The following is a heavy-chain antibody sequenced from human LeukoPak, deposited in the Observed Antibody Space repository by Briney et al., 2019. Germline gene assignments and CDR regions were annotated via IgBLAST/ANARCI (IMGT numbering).Heavy chain of an antibody. J-gene: IGHJ5*01. V-gene: IGHV3-23*01. CDR3: AKGARVFSNVSGSYRDFFDS. CDR2: ISGSGNT. CDR1: GFTFTTYD. D-gene: IGHD3-10*01. Sequence: GGSLRLSCAASGFTFTTYDMGWVRQAPGKGLEWVSGISGSGNTFYVDSVQGRFIISRDNFKNTLNLQMISLRDDDAAVYYCAKGARVFSNVSGSYRDFFDSWGQGTLVTVSS.